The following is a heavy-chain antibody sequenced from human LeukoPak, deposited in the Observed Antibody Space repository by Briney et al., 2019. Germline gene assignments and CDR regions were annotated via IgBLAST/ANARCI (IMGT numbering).Heavy chain of an antibody. J-gene: IGHJ4*02. CDR1: GYTFTGYY. D-gene: IGHD3-9*01. V-gene: IGHV1-2*02. CDR2: INPNSGAT. CDR3: ARADLLTGYYILDF. Sequence: GASVKVSCKASGYTFTGYYMHWVRQAPGQGLEWMGWINPNSGATNFAQKFQGRVSMTRDKSISTAYMELSRLRSDDTAVYYCARADLLTGYYILDFWGQGTLVTVSS.